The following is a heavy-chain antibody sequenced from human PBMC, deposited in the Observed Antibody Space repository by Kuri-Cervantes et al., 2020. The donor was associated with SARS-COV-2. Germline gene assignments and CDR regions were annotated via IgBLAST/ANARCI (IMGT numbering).Heavy chain of an antibody. CDR3: VRDGDHWNFDY. Sequence: GESLKISCEASGFTFSRYWTHWVRQAPGKGLVWVSRINPDGSYTNNADSVKGRFTLSRDNAKNMLFLQMNSLRAEDTAVYYCVRDGDHWNFDYWGQGTLVTVSS. D-gene: IGHD1-1*01. J-gene: IGHJ4*02. CDR1: GFTFSRYW. CDR2: INPDGSYT. V-gene: IGHV3-74*01.